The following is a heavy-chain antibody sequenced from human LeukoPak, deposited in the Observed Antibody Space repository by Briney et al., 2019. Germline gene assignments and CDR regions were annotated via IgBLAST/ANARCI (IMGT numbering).Heavy chain of an antibody. Sequence: PGGSLRLSCAASGFTFSSYAMHWVRQAPGKGLEWVAVISYDGSNKYYADSVKGRFTISRDNSKSTLYLQMNSLRAEDTAVYYCARDPSYGDWTYFDYWGQGTLVTVSS. CDR2: ISYDGSNK. CDR1: GFTFSSYA. J-gene: IGHJ4*02. V-gene: IGHV3-30-3*01. CDR3: ARDPSYGDWTYFDY. D-gene: IGHD4-17*01.